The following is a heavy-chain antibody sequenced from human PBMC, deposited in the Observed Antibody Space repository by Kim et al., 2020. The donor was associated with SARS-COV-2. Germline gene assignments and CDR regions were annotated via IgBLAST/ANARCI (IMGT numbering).Heavy chain of an antibody. CDR1: GFTFSSYA. D-gene: IGHD3-3*01. CDR3: AKIFSYLFLVYSFDY. Sequence: GGSLRLSCAASGFTFSSYAMSWVRQAPGKGLEWVSAISGSGGSTYYADSVKGRFTISRDNSKNTLYLQMNSLRAEDTAVYYCAKIFSYLFLVYSFDYWGQGTLVTVSS. J-gene: IGHJ4*02. V-gene: IGHV3-23*01. CDR2: ISGSGGST.